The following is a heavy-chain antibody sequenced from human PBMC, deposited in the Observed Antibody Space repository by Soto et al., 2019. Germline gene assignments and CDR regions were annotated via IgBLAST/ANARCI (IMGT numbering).Heavy chain of an antibody. V-gene: IGHV5-51*01. Sequence: PGESLKISCKGSGYIFTNYWIAWVRQMPGKGLEWMGNIHPGDSDTRYTPSSHGQVTISVDRSNSTAYLQWSSLEASDTAIYYCVRQGLNSMSPVPATCDYWGQGTLVTVSS. D-gene: IGHD2-15*01. J-gene: IGHJ4*02. CDR2: IHPGDSDT. CDR1: GYIFTNYW. CDR3: VRQGLNSMSPVPATCDY.